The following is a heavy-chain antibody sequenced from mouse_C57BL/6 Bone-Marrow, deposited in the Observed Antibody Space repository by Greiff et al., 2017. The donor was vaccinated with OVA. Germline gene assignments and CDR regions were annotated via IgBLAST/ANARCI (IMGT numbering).Heavy chain of an antibody. D-gene: IGHD1-1*01. CDR1: GFTFSSYT. J-gene: IGHJ3*01. CDR3: ARGEELLRSPFAY. Sequence: EVQGVESGGGLVKPGGSLKLSCAASGFTFSSYTMSWVRQTPEKRLEWVATISGGGGNTYYPDRVKGRFTISRDNAKNTLYLQMSKVRSEDTALYDCARGEELLRSPFAYWGQGTLVTVSA. V-gene: IGHV5-9*04. CDR2: ISGGGGNT.